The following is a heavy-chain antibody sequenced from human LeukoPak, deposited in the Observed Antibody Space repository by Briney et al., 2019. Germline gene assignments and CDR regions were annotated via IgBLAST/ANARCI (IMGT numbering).Heavy chain of an antibody. Sequence: GESLKISCKGSGFSFTSYWFGWVRQMPGKGLEWMGLIYPADSDTRYSPSFQGQVTISADRSISTAYLQWSSLKASDTATYYCARFWTGYSDYWGQGTLVTVSS. CDR2: IYPADSDT. CDR1: GFSFTSYW. V-gene: IGHV5-51*01. D-gene: IGHD3/OR15-3a*01. CDR3: ARFWTGYSDY. J-gene: IGHJ4*02.